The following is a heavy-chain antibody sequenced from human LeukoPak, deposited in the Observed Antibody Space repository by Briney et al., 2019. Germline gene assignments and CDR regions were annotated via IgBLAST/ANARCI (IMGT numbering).Heavy chain of an antibody. Sequence: PGGSLRLSCVVSEFSASNYWMSWVRQAPGKGLEWVANIKQDGSQENYVDSVKGRFTLSRDNAKNYLQMNGLLGEDTAVYYCVREWAGGLAAAGTRIEGSYWGQGTQVIVSS. J-gene: IGHJ4*02. CDR3: VREWAGGLAAAGTRIEGSY. CDR1: EFSASNYW. V-gene: IGHV3-7*03. CDR2: IKQDGSQE. D-gene: IGHD6-13*01.